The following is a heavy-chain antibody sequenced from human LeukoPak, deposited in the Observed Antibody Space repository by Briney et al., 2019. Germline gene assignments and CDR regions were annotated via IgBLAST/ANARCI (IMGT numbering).Heavy chain of an antibody. V-gene: IGHV4-30-4*08. CDR2: IYYSGST. CDR1: GGSISSGDYY. D-gene: IGHD3-22*01. Sequence: SETLSLTCTVSGGSISSGDYYWSWIRQPPGTGLEWIGYIYYSGSTYYNPSLKSRVTISVDTSKNQFSLKLSSVTAADTAVYYCARWWGSYYDSSANKPFDYWGQGTLVTVSS. J-gene: IGHJ4*02. CDR3: ARWWGSYYDSSANKPFDY.